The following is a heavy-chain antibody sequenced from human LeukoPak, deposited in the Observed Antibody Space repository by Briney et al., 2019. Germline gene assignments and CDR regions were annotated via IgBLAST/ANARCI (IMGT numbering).Heavy chain of an antibody. CDR2: ISNDGSNN. Sequence: PGSSLRLSCAASGLSFSNYDMHWVRQAPGKGLEWVALISNDGSNNNYADSVRGRFTISRDNSKNTLYLQMNSLRAEDTAVYYCAKDRRAFSSSWWGYWGQGTLVTVSS. J-gene: IGHJ4*02. V-gene: IGHV3-30*18. CDR1: GLSFSNYD. D-gene: IGHD6-13*01. CDR3: AKDRRAFSSSWWGY.